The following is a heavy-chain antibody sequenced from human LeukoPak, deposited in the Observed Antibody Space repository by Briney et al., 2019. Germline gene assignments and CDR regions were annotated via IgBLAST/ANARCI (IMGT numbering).Heavy chain of an antibody. CDR1: GFTFTSYP. D-gene: IGHD3-10*01. Sequence: PGRSLRLSCAASGFTFTSYPMHWVRQAPGKGLEWVAVISYDGENKFYADSVKGRFTISRDNAKNTLYLQMNSLRAEDTAVYYCARDALYMVRDLKFLPTYWGQGTLVTVSS. J-gene: IGHJ4*02. CDR3: ARDALYMVRDLKFLPTY. CDR2: ISYDGENK. V-gene: IGHV3-30*04.